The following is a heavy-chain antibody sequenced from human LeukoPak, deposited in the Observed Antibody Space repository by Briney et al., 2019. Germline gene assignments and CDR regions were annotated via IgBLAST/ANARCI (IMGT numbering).Heavy chain of an antibody. D-gene: IGHD5/OR15-5a*01. J-gene: IGHJ4*02. V-gene: IGHV1-8*01. CDR2: MGPRNGYT. CDR3: ARGWISGAVSEHYFEN. Sequence: ASVTVSCKASGYTFTTYDINWVRRAPGQGLEWMGWMGPRNGYTGYAQQFQGGITMTRDTSINTAYMELSSLTSDDTAVYYCARGWISGAVSEHYFENWGQGTLVTVSS. CDR1: GYTFTTYD.